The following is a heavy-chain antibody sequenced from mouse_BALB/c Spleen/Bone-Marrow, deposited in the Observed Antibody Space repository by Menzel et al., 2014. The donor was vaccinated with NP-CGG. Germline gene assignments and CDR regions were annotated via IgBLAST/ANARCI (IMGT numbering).Heavy chain of an antibody. CDR1: GYTFTSYW. Sequence: QVQLQQSGAELAKPGASVKMSCKASGYTFTSYWTHWVKQRPGQGLEWIGYINPSTGYTEYNQKFKDKATLTADKSSSTAYMQLSSLTSEDSAVYYCARGGNWDGFAYWGQGTLVTVSA. CDR3: ARGGNWDGFAY. CDR2: INPSTGYT. D-gene: IGHD4-1*01. J-gene: IGHJ3*01. V-gene: IGHV1-7*01.